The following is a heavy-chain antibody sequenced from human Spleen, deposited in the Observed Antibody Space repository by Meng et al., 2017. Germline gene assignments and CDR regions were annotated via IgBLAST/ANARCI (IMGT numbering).Heavy chain of an antibody. CDR1: GGSFSDYY. J-gene: IGHJ4*02. CDR2: INHSGST. V-gene: IGHV4-34*01. D-gene: IGHD4-11*01. CDR3: ARGPTTMAHDFDY. Sequence: QGPHQHGGGGLLKPSETLSLTCVVSGGSFSDYYWSGIRQPPGKGLEWIGEINHSGSTNYNPSLESRATISVDTSQNNLSLKLSSVTAADSAVYYCARGPTTMAHDFDYWGQGTLVTVSS.